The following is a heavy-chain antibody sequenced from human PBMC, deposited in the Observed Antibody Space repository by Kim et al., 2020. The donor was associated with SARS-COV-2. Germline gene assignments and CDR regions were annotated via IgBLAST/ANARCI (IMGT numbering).Heavy chain of an antibody. J-gene: IGHJ5*02. Sequence: LKSRVTISVDTSKNQFSLKLSSVTAADTAVYYCATPGYCSGVSCYPWFDPWGQGTLVTVSS. V-gene: IGHV4-39*01. CDR3: ATPGYCSGVSCYPWFDP. D-gene: IGHD2-15*01.